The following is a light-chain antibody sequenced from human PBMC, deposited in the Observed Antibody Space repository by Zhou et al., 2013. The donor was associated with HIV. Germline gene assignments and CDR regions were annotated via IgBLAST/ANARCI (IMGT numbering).Light chain of an antibody. CDR1: QDIGTY. Sequence: AIRMTQSPSSFSASTGDRVTITCRASQDIGTYLAWYQQKPGEAPNLLIYGASTLQSGVPSRFSGSGSGTDFTLTVSCLQSEDFATYFCQQYNTYPITFGQGTRLEI. CDR2: GAS. CDR3: QQYNTYPIT. V-gene: IGKV1-8*01. J-gene: IGKJ5*01.